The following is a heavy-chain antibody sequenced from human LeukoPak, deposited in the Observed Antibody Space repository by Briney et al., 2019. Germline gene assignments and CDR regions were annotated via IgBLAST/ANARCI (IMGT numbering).Heavy chain of an antibody. CDR1: GFTFSSYG. CDR2: IWYDGSNK. CDR3: AKASYVLDAFDI. J-gene: IGHJ3*02. D-gene: IGHD3-16*01. V-gene: IGHV3-33*06. Sequence: GGSLRLSCAASGFTFSSYGMHWVRQAPGKGLEWVAVIWYDGSNKYYADSVKGRFTISRDNSKNTLYLQMSSLRAEDTAVYYCAKASYVLDAFDIWGQGTMVTVSS.